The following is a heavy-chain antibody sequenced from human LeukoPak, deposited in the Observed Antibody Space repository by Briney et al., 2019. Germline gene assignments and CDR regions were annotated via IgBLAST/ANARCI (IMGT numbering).Heavy chain of an antibody. V-gene: IGHV1-69*05. Sequence: EASVKVSCKASGGTFSSYAISWVRQAPGQGLEWMGGIIPIFGTANYAQKFQGRVTITTDESTSTAYMELSSLRSEDTAVYYCARPKAGCSSTSCYDAFDIWGQGTMVTVSS. CDR3: ARPKAGCSSTSCYDAFDI. CDR1: GGTFSSYA. J-gene: IGHJ3*02. CDR2: IIPIFGTA. D-gene: IGHD2-2*01.